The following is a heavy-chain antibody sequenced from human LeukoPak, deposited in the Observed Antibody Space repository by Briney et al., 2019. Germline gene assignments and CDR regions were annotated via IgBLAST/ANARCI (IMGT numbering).Heavy chain of an antibody. CDR2: ISGSSFI. Sequence: HPGGSLRLSCAASGFIFSNYSVSWVRQAPGKGLEWVSYISGSSFIYYADSVQGRFTISRDNAKNSLYLQMNSLRDEDTAVYYCARDYGSGKRYFDYWGQGTLVTVSS. J-gene: IGHJ4*02. V-gene: IGHV3-48*02. D-gene: IGHD3-10*01. CDR1: GFIFSNYS. CDR3: ARDYGSGKRYFDY.